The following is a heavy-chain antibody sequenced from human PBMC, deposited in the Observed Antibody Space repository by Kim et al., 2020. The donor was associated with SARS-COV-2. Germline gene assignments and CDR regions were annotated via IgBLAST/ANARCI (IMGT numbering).Heavy chain of an antibody. CDR2: IYYSGST. J-gene: IGHJ4*02. CDR3: ARLRLQRWGYVLSYFDY. D-gene: IGHD5-12*01. CDR1: GGSISSSSYY. V-gene: IGHV4-39*01. Sequence: SETLSLTCTVSGGSISSSSYYWGWIRQPPGKGLEWIGSIYYSGSTYYNPSLKSRVTISVDTSKNQFSLKLSSVTAADTAVYYCARLRLQRWGYVLSYFDYWGQGTLVTVSS.